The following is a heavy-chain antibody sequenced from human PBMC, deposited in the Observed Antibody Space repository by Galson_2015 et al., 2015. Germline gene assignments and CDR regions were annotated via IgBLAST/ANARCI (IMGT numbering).Heavy chain of an antibody. Sequence: SLRLSCAASGFTFRSYGMHWVRQAPGKGLEWVAVIWYDGSNKYYADSVKGRFTISRDNSKNTLYLQMNSLRAEDTAVYYCARDVTTWYFDLWGRGTLVTVSS. V-gene: IGHV3-33*01. D-gene: IGHD4-17*01. CDR3: ARDVTTWYFDL. J-gene: IGHJ2*01. CDR2: IWYDGSNK. CDR1: GFTFRSYG.